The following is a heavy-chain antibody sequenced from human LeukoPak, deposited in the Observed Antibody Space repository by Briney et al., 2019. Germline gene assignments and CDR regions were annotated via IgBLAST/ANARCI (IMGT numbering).Heavy chain of an antibody. CDR3: ASGSAQQLVAGPPSN. Sequence: GGSLRLSCAASGFGFSTHDMSWGRQVPGKGPEWVSSISGSGTGTYYTDSVKGRFTISRDTSKNTLYLQMDNLRVEDTAVYYCASGSAQQLVAGPPSNWGQGTLVTVSS. CDR2: ISGSGTGT. J-gene: IGHJ4*02. CDR1: GFGFSTHD. D-gene: IGHD6-6*01. V-gene: IGHV3-23*01.